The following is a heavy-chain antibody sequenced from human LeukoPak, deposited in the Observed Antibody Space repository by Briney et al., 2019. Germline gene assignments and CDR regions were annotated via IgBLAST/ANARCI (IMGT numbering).Heavy chain of an antibody. D-gene: IGHD2-2*03. CDR2: VNPVGSNT. CDR1: GFTFSNYW. J-gene: IGHJ4*02. CDR3: ARVGDRSGNGYSH. Sequence: GGSLRLSCAASGFTFSNYWMHWVRQDPGKGLVWVSYVNPVGSNTNYADSVKGRFTISRDNAKNALYLQMNSLRAEDTAVYYCARVGDRSGNGYSHWGQGTLVTVSS. V-gene: IGHV3-74*01.